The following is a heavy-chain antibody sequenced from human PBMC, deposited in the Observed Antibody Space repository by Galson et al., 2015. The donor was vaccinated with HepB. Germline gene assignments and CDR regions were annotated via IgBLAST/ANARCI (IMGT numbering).Heavy chain of an antibody. V-gene: IGHV1-2*04. CDR1: GYTFTGYY. CDR3: ARGPAIVVVPAATNWFDP. D-gene: IGHD2-2*01. CDR2: INPNSGGT. Sequence: SVKVSCKASGYTFTGYYMHWVRQAPGQGLEWMGWINPNSGGTNYAQKFQGWVTMTRDTSISTAYMELSRLRSDDTAVYYCARGPAIVVVPAATNWFDPWGQGTLVTVSS. J-gene: IGHJ5*02.